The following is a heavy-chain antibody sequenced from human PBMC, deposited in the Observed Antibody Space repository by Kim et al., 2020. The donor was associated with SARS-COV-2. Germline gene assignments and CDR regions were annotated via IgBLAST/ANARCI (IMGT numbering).Heavy chain of an antibody. CDR3: ARDSRGHLNLWSLDS. CDR2: MSNDGYSK. D-gene: IGHD3-10*01. J-gene: IGHJ4*02. V-gene: IGHV3-30*03. Sequence: GGSLRLSCEASGFVFSSYVMHWVRQAPGKGLEWVALMSNDGYSKYYAESVEGRFTISRDNSKNTLELQMNSLRVKHTAVYYCARDSRGHLNLWSLDSWGQGTLVTVSS. CDR1: GFVFSSYV.